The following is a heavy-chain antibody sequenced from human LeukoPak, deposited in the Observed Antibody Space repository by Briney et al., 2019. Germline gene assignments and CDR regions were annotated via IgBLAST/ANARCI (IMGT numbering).Heavy chain of an antibody. Sequence: PGGSLRLSCVASGFSFTTHAMGWVRQAPGKGLEWVSHISGSGGSTKYSGSVKGRFTISRDDSKSTLYLQINGLGADDTAVYYCAKDQDPHSYGSGSYAPFDYWGQGTLVTVSS. CDR2: ISGSGGST. CDR3: AKDQDPHSYGSGSYAPFDY. J-gene: IGHJ4*02. D-gene: IGHD3-10*01. V-gene: IGHV3-23*01. CDR1: GFSFTTHA.